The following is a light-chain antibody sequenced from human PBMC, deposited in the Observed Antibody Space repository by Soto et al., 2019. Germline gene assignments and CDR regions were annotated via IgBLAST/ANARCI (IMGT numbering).Light chain of an antibody. Sequence: DIQLTQSPSSLSASVGARVTITCRASQTIGNSLNWYQQKSGKAPKLLIHAASSLQSGVPSRFSGSGSGTDFTLTISSLQPEDFGTYYCQQSSTTWTFGQGTKVDIK. CDR1: QTIGNS. CDR3: QQSSTTWT. J-gene: IGKJ1*01. V-gene: IGKV1-39*01. CDR2: AAS.